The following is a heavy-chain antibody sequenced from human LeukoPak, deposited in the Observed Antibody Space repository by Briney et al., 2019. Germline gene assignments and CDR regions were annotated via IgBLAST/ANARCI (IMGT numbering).Heavy chain of an antibody. CDR1: GVTVSSNY. D-gene: IGHD3-16*01. V-gene: IGHV3-7*01. CDR3: ARDGGIYDYVWGTHRGVVDAFDI. J-gene: IGHJ3*02. Sequence: GGSLRLSCAASGVTVSSNYMSWVRQAPGKGLEWVANIKQDGSEKYYVDSVKGRFTISRDNAKNSLYLQMNSLRAEDTAVYYCARDGGIYDYVWGTHRGVVDAFDIWGQGTMVTVSS. CDR2: IKQDGSEK.